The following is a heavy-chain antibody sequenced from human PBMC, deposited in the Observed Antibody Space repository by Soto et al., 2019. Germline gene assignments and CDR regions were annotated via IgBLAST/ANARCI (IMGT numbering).Heavy chain of an antibody. CDR2: ISYSGST. J-gene: IGHJ5*02. CDR3: ARGAGIYTYGGWSDP. V-gene: IGHV4-61*01. D-gene: IGHD6-13*01. CDR1: GGSVSSGSYY. Sequence: SETLSLTCTVSGGSVSSGSYYWSWIRQPPGKGLEWIGYISYSGSTNYNPSLKSRVTISVDTSKNQFSLKLSSVTAADTAVYYCARGAGIYTYGGWSDPWGQGTLVTVSS.